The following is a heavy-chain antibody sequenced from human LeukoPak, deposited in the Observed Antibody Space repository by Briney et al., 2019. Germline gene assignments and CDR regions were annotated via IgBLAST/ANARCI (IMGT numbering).Heavy chain of an antibody. D-gene: IGHD6-19*01. CDR1: GGSISSSSYY. CDR2: IDYSGNT. Sequence: PSETLSLTCAVSGGSISSSSYYWRWLRQPPGKGLEWIASIDYSGNTYYNLSLKSRVTMFVDTSKNQFSLRLRSVTAADTAVYYCARNPVAGFDFWGQGALVTVSS. V-gene: IGHV4-39*01. J-gene: IGHJ4*02. CDR3: ARNPVAGFDF.